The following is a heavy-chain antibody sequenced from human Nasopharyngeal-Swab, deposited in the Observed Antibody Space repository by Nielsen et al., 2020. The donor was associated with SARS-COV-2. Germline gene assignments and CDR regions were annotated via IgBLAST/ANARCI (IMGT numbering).Heavy chain of an antibody. CDR2: IYYSGST. Sequence: SETLSLTCTVSGGSISSSSYYWSWIRQPPGKGLEWIGYIYYSGSTNYNPSLKSRVTISVDTSKNQFSLKLSSVTAADTAVYYCARAQRTTVTTMPLDYWGQGTLVTVSS. CDR3: ARAQRTTVTTMPLDY. V-gene: IGHV4-61*01. D-gene: IGHD4-17*01. CDR1: GGSISSSSYY. J-gene: IGHJ4*02.